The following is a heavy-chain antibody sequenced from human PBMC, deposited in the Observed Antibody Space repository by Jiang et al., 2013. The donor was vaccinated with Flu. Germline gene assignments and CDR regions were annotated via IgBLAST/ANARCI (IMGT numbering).Heavy chain of an antibody. V-gene: IGHV1-2*06. CDR1: GHTVTELS. CDR3: ARDTSWNDDWFDP. Sequence: SGAEVKKPGASVRVSCKVSGHTVTELSIHWVRQAPGQGLEWMGRINPNSGGTNYAQNFQGRVTMTRDTSISTAYMELSRLRSDDTAVYYCARDTSWNDDWFDPWGQGTLVTVSS. J-gene: IGHJ5*02. CDR2: INPNSGGT. D-gene: IGHD1-1*01.